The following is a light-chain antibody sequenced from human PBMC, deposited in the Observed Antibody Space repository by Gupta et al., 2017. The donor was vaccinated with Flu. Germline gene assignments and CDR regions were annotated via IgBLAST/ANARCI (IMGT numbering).Light chain of an antibody. CDR2: DDG. Sequence: SYLLTPPPSVSVAPGQPARITCGGPTIGSKSVHWYQLKPGQAPVLVVYDDGDRPSGIPERFSGSNSGNTATLTITRVEAGDEADYYCQMWDDNSDHVIFGGGTKLTVL. CDR3: QMWDDNSDHVI. J-gene: IGLJ2*01. V-gene: IGLV3-21*02. CDR1: TIGSKS.